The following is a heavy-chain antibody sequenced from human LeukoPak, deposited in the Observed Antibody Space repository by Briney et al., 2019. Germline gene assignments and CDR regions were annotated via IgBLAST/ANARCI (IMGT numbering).Heavy chain of an antibody. V-gene: IGHV4-34*01. CDR2: INHSGST. D-gene: IGHD7-27*01. CDR3: ARDLTGSFDY. Sequence: SETLSLTCAVYGGSFSGYYWSWIRQPPGKGLEWIGEINHSGSTNYNPSLKSRVTISVDTSKNQFSLKLSSVTAADTAVYYCARDLTGSFDYWGQGTLVTVSS. CDR1: GGSFSGYY. J-gene: IGHJ4*02.